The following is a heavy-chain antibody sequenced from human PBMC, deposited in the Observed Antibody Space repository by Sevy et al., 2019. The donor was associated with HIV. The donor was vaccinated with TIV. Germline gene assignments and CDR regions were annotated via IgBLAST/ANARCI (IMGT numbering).Heavy chain of an antibody. Sequence: GGSLRLSCAASGFTFSSYSMNWVRQAPGKGLERVSYISSSSSTIYYADSVKGRFTISRDNAKNSLYLQMNSLRDQDTAVYYCARDVYSSGWPPALDYWGQGTLVTVSS. CDR2: ISSSSSTI. CDR3: ARDVYSSGWPPALDY. D-gene: IGHD6-19*01. CDR1: GFTFSSYS. J-gene: IGHJ4*02. V-gene: IGHV3-48*02.